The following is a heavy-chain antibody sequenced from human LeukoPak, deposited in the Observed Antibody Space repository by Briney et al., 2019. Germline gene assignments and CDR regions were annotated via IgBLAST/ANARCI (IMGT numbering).Heavy chain of an antibody. D-gene: IGHD5-18*01. CDR2: INSDGSIT. V-gene: IGHV3-74*01. CDR1: GFTFKTHA. J-gene: IGHJ6*02. Sequence: GGSLRLSCVASGFTFKTHAMSWVRQAPGKGLVWVSHINSDGSITSYADSVKGRFTISRDNAKNTLYLQMNSLRAEDTAVYYCARDAVDTANAVWGQGTTVTVSS. CDR3: ARDAVDTANAV.